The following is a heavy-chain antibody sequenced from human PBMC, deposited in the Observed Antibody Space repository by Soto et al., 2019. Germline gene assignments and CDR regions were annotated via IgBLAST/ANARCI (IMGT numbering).Heavy chain of an antibody. V-gene: IGHV1-69*01. Sequence: QVQLVQSGAEVKKPGSSVKVSCKASGGTFSSYAISWVRQAPGQGPEWMGGIIPIFGTANYAQKFQGRVTITADESTSTAYMELSRLRSEDTAVYYCARDAGIAAGEWSWFDPWGQGTLVTVSS. CDR3: ARDAGIAAGEWSWFDP. D-gene: IGHD6-13*01. CDR2: IIPIFGTA. CDR1: GGTFSSYA. J-gene: IGHJ5*02.